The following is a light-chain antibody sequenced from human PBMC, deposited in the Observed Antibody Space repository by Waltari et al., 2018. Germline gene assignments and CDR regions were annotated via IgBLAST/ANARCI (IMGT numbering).Light chain of an antibody. CDR3: QQFYTTPPT. J-gene: IGKJ1*01. CDR2: WAS. V-gene: IGKV4-1*01. CDR1: QSVLFSSNSKNY. Sequence: DIVMTQSPDSLAVSLGERATINCKSSQSVLFSSNSKNYLAWYQQKPGQPPKLLIYWASTRESGVPDRFSGSGSRTDFTHTISSLQAEDVAVYYCQQFYTTPPTFGQGTKVEIK.